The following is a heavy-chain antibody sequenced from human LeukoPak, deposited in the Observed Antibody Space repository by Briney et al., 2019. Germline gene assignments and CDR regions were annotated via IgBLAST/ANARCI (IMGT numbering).Heavy chain of an antibody. V-gene: IGHV3-30*18. CDR1: GFTFSSYG. Sequence: PGRSLRLSCAASGFTFSSYGMHWVRQAPGKGLEWVAVISYDGSNKYYADSVKGRFTISRDNSKNTLYLQMNSLRAEDTAVYYCAKESDYGEVGRYYGMDVWGQGTTVTVSS. J-gene: IGHJ6*02. CDR3: AKESDYGEVGRYYGMDV. D-gene: IGHD4-17*01. CDR2: ISYDGSNK.